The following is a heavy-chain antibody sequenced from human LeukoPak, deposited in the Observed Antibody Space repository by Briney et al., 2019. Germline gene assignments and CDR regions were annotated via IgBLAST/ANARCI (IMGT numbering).Heavy chain of an antibody. CDR3: ARALYSSSWYYFDY. CDR1: GGSISSYY. Sequence: PSETPSLTCTVSGGSISSYYWSWIRQPPGKGLEWIGYIYYSGSTNYNASLTNRVTISVDTSKNHFSLKLSAVTAADTAVYYCARALYSSSWYYFDYWGQGTLVTVSS. CDR2: IYYSGST. D-gene: IGHD6-13*01. J-gene: IGHJ4*02. V-gene: IGHV4-59*08.